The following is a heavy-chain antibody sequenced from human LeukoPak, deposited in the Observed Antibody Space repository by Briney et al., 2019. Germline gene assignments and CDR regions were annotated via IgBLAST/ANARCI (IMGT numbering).Heavy chain of an antibody. J-gene: IGHJ5*02. V-gene: IGHV3-53*01. CDR3: ASEVVYYGSGSYYS. CDR2: IYSGGST. Sequence: GGSLRLSCAASGFTVSSNYMSWVRQAPGKGLEWGSVIYSGGSTYYADSVKGRFTISRDNSKNTLYLQMNSLRAEDTAVYYCASEVVYYGSGSYYSWGQGTLVTVSS. D-gene: IGHD3-10*01. CDR1: GFTVSSNY.